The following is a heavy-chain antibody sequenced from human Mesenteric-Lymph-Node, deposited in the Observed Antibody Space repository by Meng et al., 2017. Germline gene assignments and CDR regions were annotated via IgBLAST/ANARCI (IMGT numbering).Heavy chain of an antibody. V-gene: IGHV4-61*02. J-gene: IGHJ6*02. Sequence: LRLSCTVSGDSITSGNFYWSWIRQPAGKGLEWIGRVYNGGTTSYNPSLKSRVTMSEDTSKNQFSLKLNSVTAADTAVYYCARGKGGDSSGYYYAKYYYYGMDVWGQGTTVTVSS. D-gene: IGHD3-22*01. CDR1: GDSITSGNFY. CDR2: VYNGGTT. CDR3: ARGKGGDSSGYYYAKYYYYGMDV.